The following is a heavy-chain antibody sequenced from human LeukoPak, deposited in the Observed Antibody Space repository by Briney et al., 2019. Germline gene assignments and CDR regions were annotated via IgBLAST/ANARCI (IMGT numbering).Heavy chain of an antibody. V-gene: IGHV4-34*01. CDR3: ATGPNIVVVPAVTRWFDP. CDR2: INHSGST. J-gene: IGHJ5*02. Sequence: KPSETLSHTCAVYGGSFSGYHWSWIRQPPGKGLEWIGEINHSGSTHYNPSLKSRVTIYIPTSKNQFTMTLSSFTAADTAVYYCATGPNIVVVPAVTRWFDPWGQGTLVIVSS. D-gene: IGHD2-2*01. CDR1: GGSFSGYH.